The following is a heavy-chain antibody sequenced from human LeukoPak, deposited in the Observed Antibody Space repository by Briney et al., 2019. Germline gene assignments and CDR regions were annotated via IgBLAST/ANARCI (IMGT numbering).Heavy chain of an antibody. CDR2: INPNSGGT. CDR3: ARGHPPYCSSTSCPMGGYY. D-gene: IGHD2-2*01. V-gene: IGHV1-2*02. J-gene: IGHJ4*02. CDR1: GYTFTGYY. Sequence: GASVKVSCKASGYTFTGYYMHWVRQAPGQGLEWMGWINPNSGGTNYAQKFQGRVTITRDTSISTAYMELSRLRSDDTAVYYCARGHPPYCSSTSCPMGGYYWGQGTLVTVSS.